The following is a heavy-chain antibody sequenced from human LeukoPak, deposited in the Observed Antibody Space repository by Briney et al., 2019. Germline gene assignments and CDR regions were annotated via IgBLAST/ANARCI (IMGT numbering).Heavy chain of an antibody. CDR3: AKDIYYDSSGYRGYFDY. J-gene: IGHJ4*02. V-gene: IGHV3-66*02. Sequence: GGSLRLSCAASGFTVSGNYMSWVRQSPQKGLEWVSLIYSGTKTYYADSVKGRFTISRDNSKNTLYLQMNSLRAEDTAVYYCAKDIYYDSSGYRGYFDYWGQGTLVTVSS. D-gene: IGHD3-22*01. CDR2: IYSGTKT. CDR1: GFTVSGNY.